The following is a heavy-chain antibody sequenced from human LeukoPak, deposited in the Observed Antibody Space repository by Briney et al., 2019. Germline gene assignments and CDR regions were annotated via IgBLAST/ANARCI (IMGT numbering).Heavy chain of an antibody. J-gene: IGHJ4*02. V-gene: IGHV3-7*01. Sequence: PGGSLRLSCAASGFTFSSYWMSWVRQAPGKGLEWVANIKQDGSEKYYVDSVKGRFTISRDNAKNSLYLQMNSVRAEDTAVYYRARDGDGYSYFDYWGQGTLVTVSS. CDR2: IKQDGSEK. D-gene: IGHD5-24*01. CDR1: GFTFSSYW. CDR3: ARDGDGYSYFDY.